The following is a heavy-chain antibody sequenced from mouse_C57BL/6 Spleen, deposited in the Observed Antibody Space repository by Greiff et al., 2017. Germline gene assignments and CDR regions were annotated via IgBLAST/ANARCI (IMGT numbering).Heavy chain of an antibody. CDR3: ARGIGYYLAY. J-gene: IGHJ3*01. CDR1: GYTFTSYW. Sequence: QVQLQQPGAELVRPGASVKMSCKASGYTFTSYWMHWVKQRHIQSLEWIGNIEPSDSTTRYNQKFKGKATLTVDKSSSTAYMQLSSLTSADSAVYYCARGIGYYLAYWGQGTLVTVS. CDR2: IEPSDSTT. V-gene: IGHV1-52*01. D-gene: IGHD2-3*01.